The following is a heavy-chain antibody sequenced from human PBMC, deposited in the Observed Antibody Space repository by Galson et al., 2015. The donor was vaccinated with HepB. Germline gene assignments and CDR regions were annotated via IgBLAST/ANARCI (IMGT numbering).Heavy chain of an antibody. Sequence: SVKVSCKASGYTFTSYDINWVRQATGQGLEWMGWMNPNSGNTGYAQKFQGRVTMTRNTSISTAYMELSSLRSEDTAVYYCARRVVGYCSGGSCYYYSYYYYYMDVWGKGTTVTVSS. CDR3: ARRVVGYCSGGSCYYYSYYYYYMDV. CDR2: MNPNSGNT. D-gene: IGHD2-15*01. V-gene: IGHV1-8*01. CDR1: GYTFTSYD. J-gene: IGHJ6*03.